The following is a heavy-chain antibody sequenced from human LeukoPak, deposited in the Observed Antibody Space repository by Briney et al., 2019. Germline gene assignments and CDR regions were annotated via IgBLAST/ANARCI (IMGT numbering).Heavy chain of an antibody. Sequence: GGSLRLSCAASGFTFSSYGMHWVRQAPGKGLEWVAVISYDGSNKYYADSVKGRFTISRDNSKNTLYLQVNSLRAEDTAVYYCAKAGRSGYYFFYFDYWGQGTLVTVSS. D-gene: IGHD3-22*01. CDR2: ISYDGSNK. J-gene: IGHJ4*02. CDR3: AKAGRSGYYFFYFDY. V-gene: IGHV3-30*18. CDR1: GFTFSSYG.